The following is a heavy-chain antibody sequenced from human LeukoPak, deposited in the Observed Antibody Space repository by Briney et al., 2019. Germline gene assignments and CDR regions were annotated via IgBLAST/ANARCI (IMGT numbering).Heavy chain of an antibody. CDR1: GGSISSSSYY. D-gene: IGHD6-13*01. Sequence: SETLSLTCTVSGGSISSSSYYWGWIRQPPGKGLEWIGSLYYSGSTYYNPSLRGRVTMSVDTSRSQFSLKLSSLTAADTAVYYCARLGQLSGATKGLIDYWGQGTLVTVSS. J-gene: IGHJ4*02. V-gene: IGHV4-39*01. CDR3: ARLGQLSGATKGLIDY. CDR2: LYYSGST.